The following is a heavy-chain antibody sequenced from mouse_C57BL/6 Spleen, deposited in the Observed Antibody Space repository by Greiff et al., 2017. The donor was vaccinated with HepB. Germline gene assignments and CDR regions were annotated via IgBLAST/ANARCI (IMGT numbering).Heavy chain of an antibody. Sequence: EVKLMESGEGLVKPGGSLKLSCAASGFTFSSYAMSWVRQTPEKRLEWVAYISSGGDYIYYADTVKGRFTISRDNARNTLYLQMSSLKSGDTAMYYCTRDEGAVAPYYYAMDYWGQGTSVTVSS. D-gene: IGHD1-1*01. J-gene: IGHJ4*01. CDR2: ISSGGDYI. CDR1: GFTFSSYA. V-gene: IGHV5-9-1*02. CDR3: TRDEGAVAPYYYAMDY.